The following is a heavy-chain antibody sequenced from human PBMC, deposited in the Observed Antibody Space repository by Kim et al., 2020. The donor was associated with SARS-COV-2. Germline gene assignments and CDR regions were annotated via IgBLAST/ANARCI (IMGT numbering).Heavy chain of an antibody. CDR3: TKEDHGMDV. Sequence: GGSLRLSCEASGFTFDDYTMHWVRQAPGRGLEWVSLITWDGDSTYYADSVKGRFTISRDNRKNSLFLQMTSLRTEDTALYYCTKEDHGMDVWGQGTTVTV. J-gene: IGHJ6*02. CDR2: ITWDGDST. CDR1: GFTFDDYT. V-gene: IGHV3-43*01.